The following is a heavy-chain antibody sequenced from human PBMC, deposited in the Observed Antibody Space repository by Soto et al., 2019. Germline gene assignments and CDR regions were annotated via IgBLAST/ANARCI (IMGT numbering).Heavy chain of an antibody. CDR2: FSAYNGNR. CDR3: ARCRIGETGPLVY. J-gene: IGHJ4*02. Sequence: QVQLVQSGTEVKNPGAPLQVSCKDSGYTFFNYVITWLRQAPGQGLEWMGRFSAYNGNRNYGQKFQGRVTMTTDTSTSTVYMVLMCLRSDATDVYFCARCRIGETGPLVYWGPGTLVTVS. D-gene: IGHD1-1*01. CDR1: GYTFFNYV. V-gene: IGHV1-18*01.